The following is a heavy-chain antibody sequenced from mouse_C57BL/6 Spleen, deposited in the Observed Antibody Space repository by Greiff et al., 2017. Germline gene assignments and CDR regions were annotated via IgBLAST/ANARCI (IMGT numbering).Heavy chain of an antibody. CDR3: ARGDSSGYVGFAD. D-gene: IGHD3-2*02. CDR1: GYTFTSYW. V-gene: IGHV1-69*01. Sequence: QVQLQQSGAELVMPGASVKLSCKASGYTFTSYWMHWVKQRPGQGLEWIGEIDPSDSYTNYNQKFKGKSTLTVDKSSSTAYMQLSSLTSEDSAVYYCARGDSSGYVGFADWGQGTLVTVSA. J-gene: IGHJ3*01. CDR2: IDPSDSYT.